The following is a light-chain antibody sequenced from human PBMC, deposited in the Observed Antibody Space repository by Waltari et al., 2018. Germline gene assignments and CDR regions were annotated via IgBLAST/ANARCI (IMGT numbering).Light chain of an antibody. V-gene: IGKV3D-15*01. CDR1: QSVSSS. J-gene: IGKJ4*01. Sequence: EIVMTQSPATLSLSPGERATLSCRAIQSVSSSLAWYQQKPGQAPRLLIYGASSRATGIPDRFSGSGSGTEFTLTISSLEPEDVAVYYCQQNSNWPLTFGGGTKVEIK. CDR2: GAS. CDR3: QQNSNWPLT.